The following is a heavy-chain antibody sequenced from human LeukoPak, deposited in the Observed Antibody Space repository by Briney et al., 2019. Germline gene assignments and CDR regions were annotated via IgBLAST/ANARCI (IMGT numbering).Heavy chain of an antibody. Sequence: ASVTVSCEPSGFTFSGYHMHWVRQAPGQGLEWMGWINPKTGDTEYAQKFQGRVTMTRDTSMNTAYMELSRLTSDDTALYYCARDEPPVHWGQGTLVIVSS. CDR2: INPKTGDT. J-gene: IGHJ4*02. CDR1: GFTFSGYH. D-gene: IGHD4-17*01. CDR3: ARDEPPVH. V-gene: IGHV1-2*02.